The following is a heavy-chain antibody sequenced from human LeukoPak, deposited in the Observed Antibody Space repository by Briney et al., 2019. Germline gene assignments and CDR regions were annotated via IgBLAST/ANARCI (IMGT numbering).Heavy chain of an antibody. CDR3: AREVRGVIIRNPRFDY. V-gene: IGHV3-7*01. D-gene: IGHD3-10*01. CDR2: IKQDGSEK. CDR1: GFTFSNYW. J-gene: IGHJ4*02. Sequence: EGSLRLSCAASGFTFSNYWMSWVRRAPGKGLEWVANIKQDGSEKYYVDSVKGRFTISRDNAKNSLYLQMNSLRAEDTAVYYCAREVRGVIIRNPRFDYWGQGTLVTVSS.